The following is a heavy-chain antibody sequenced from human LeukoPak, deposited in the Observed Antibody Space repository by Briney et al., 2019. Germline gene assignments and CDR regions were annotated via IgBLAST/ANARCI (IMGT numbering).Heavy chain of an antibody. Sequence: SETLSLTWTLAGGSIGTYYWSWIRQPAGKGLEWIGRIFTTGGANYNPSLKTRVTMSLDTSKNLFSLKLNSVTAADTAVYYCVRDGPSWGLLWGQGALVTVSS. J-gene: IGHJ4*02. CDR3: VRDGPSWGLL. CDR1: GGSIGTYY. CDR2: IFTTGGA. D-gene: IGHD7-27*01. V-gene: IGHV4-4*07.